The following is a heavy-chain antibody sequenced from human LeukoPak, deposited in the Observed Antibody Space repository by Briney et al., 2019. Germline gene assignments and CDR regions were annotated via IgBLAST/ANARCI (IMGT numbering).Heavy chain of an antibody. CDR1: GFTFSSYW. CDR3: ASLALGRRADF. V-gene: IGHV3-74*01. CDR2: INSDGSST. J-gene: IGHJ4*02. D-gene: IGHD3-16*01. Sequence: GGSLRLSCAASGFTFSSYWMHWVRHAPGKGLVGVSRINSDGSSTFYADSVKGRFTISRDNAENTMYLQMNTLRAEDTAVYYCASLALGRRADFRGQGTLVTVSS.